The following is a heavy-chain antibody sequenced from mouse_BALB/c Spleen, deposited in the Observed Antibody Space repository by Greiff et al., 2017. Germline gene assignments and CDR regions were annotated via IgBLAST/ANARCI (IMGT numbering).Heavy chain of an antibody. CDR3: ARRNYGSLFDY. CDR1: GFSLSTSGMG. CDR2: IYWDDDK. D-gene: IGHD2-2*01. V-gene: IGHV8-12*01. Sequence: QVTLKESGPGILQPSQTLSLTCSFSGFSLSTSGMGVSWIRQPSGKGLEWLAHIYWDDDKRYNPSLKSRLTISKDTSRNQVFLKITSVDTADTATYYCARRNYGSLFDYWGQGTTLTVSS. J-gene: IGHJ2*01.